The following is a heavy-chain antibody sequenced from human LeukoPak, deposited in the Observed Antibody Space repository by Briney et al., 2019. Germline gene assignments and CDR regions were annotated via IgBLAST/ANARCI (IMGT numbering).Heavy chain of an antibody. D-gene: IGHD1/OR15-1a*01. CDR1: GFTFRGYD. CDR3: ARAPPRTSGTYYYYGMDV. CDR2: IDTAGDT. J-gene: IGHJ6*02. V-gene: IGHV3-13*01. Sequence: GGSLRLSCAASGFTFRGYDMHWVRQATGKGLEWASAIDTAGDTYYPGSVKGRFTISRENAKNSLYLQMNSLRAEDTAVYYCARAPPRTSGTYYYYGMDVWGQGTTVTVSS.